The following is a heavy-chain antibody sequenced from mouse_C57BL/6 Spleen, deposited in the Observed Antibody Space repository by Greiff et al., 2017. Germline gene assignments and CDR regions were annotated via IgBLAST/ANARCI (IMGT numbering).Heavy chain of an antibody. CDR1: GYAFSSSW. CDR2: IYPGDGDT. J-gene: IGHJ3*01. Sequence: VESGASVKISCKASGYAFSSSWMNWVKQRPGKGLEWIGRIYPGDGDTNYNGKFKGKATLTADKSSSTAYMQLSSLTSEDSAVYFCAREGIYDGYYGRFAYWGQGTLVTVSA. D-gene: IGHD2-3*01. V-gene: IGHV1-82*01. CDR3: AREGIYDGYYGRFAY.